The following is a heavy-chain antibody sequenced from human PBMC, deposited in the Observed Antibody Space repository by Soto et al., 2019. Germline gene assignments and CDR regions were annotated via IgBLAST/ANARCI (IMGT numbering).Heavy chain of an antibody. J-gene: IGHJ5*02. Sequence: GGSLRLSCAASGLSVSSNYMSWVRQAPGKGLEWVAGIYSDGGKFYTDSVKGRFTISRDNSKNTLFLQMNRLRAEDTAAYYCARDQGCGGGDCYNRFDPWGQGTLVTVSS. CDR1: GLSVSSNY. CDR2: IYSDGGK. CDR3: ARDQGCGGGDCYNRFDP. V-gene: IGHV3-53*01. D-gene: IGHD2-21*02.